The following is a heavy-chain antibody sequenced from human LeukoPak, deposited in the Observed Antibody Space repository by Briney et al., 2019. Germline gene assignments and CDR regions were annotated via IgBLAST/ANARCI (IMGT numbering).Heavy chain of an antibody. CDR1: GFTVSSNY. CDR3: AGGGNIAGATRSAFDI. CDR2: ISRGGTT. D-gene: IGHD1-26*01. Sequence: GGSLRLSCAASGFTVSSNYMSWVRRAPGKGLEWVSVISRGGTTYYADSVKGRFTNSRDSSKNTLYLQMNSLRAEDTAVYYCAGGGNIAGATRSAFDIWGQGTMVTVSS. V-gene: IGHV3-53*01. J-gene: IGHJ3*02.